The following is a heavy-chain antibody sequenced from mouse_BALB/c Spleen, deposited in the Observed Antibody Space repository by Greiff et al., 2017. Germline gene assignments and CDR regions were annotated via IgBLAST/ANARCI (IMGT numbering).Heavy chain of an antibody. V-gene: IGHV8-12*01. CDR3: ARMANFYAMDY. CDR1: GFSLSTSGMG. Sequence: QVTLKVSGPGILQPSQTLSLTCSFSGFSLSTSGMGVSWIRQPSGKGLEWLAHIYWDDDKRYNPSLKSRLTISKDTSSNQVFLKITSVDTADTATYYCARMANFYAMDYWGQGTSVTVSS. J-gene: IGHJ4*01. CDR2: IYWDDDK.